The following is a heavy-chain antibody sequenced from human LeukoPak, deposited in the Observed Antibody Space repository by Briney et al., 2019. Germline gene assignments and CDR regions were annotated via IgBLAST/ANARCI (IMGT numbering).Heavy chain of an antibody. Sequence: ASVKVSCKASGYTFTGYYMHWVRQAPGQRLEWMGWINPNSGGTNYAQKFQGRVTMTRDTSISTAYMELSRLRSDDTAVDYSARDWAYSSGSETDSYFDLWGRGTLVTVSS. CDR3: ARDWAYSSGSETDSYFDL. CDR1: GYTFTGYY. D-gene: IGHD6-19*01. CDR2: INPNSGGT. J-gene: IGHJ2*01. V-gene: IGHV1-2*02.